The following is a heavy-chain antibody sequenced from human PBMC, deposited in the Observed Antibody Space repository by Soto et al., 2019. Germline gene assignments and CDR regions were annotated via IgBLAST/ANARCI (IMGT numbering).Heavy chain of an antibody. Sequence: QLQLQESGPGLVKPSETLSLSCTVSGVSITSSGYYWGWIRQPPGKGLEWIGSIYHSGSTYSNSSLKSRLTISVDTSRSQFSMRLSSVTAADTAVYYCGRLGGFGEFHWGQGTLVTVSS. V-gene: IGHV4-39*01. CDR1: GVSITSSGYY. CDR2: IYHSGST. J-gene: IGHJ4*02. CDR3: GRLGGFGEFH. D-gene: IGHD3-10*01.